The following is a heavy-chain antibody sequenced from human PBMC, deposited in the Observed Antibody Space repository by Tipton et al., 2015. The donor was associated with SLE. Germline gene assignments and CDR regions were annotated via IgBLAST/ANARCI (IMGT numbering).Heavy chain of an antibody. CDR2: IYYSGST. V-gene: IGHV4-59*01. Sequence: TLSLTCTVSGGSISSYYWSWIRQPPGKGLEWIGYIYYSGSTNYNPSLKSRVTISVDTSKNQFSLKLSSVTAADTAVYYCARERTRPRYFDLWGRGTLVTVSS. D-gene: IGHD3/OR15-3a*01. CDR3: ARERTRPRYFDL. CDR1: GGSISSYY. J-gene: IGHJ2*01.